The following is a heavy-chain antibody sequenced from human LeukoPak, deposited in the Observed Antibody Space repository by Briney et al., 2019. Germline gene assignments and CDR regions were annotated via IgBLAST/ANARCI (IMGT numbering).Heavy chain of an antibody. CDR2: INHSGST. CDR3: ARGSCSGGSCYPSYIDY. D-gene: IGHD2-15*01. Sequence: SETLSLTCAVYGGSFSGYYWSWIRQPPGKGLEWIGEINHSGSTNYNPSLKSRVTISVDTSMNQFSLKLSSVTAADTAVYYCARGSCSGGSCYPSYIDYWGQGTLVTVSS. CDR1: GGSFSGYY. V-gene: IGHV4-34*01. J-gene: IGHJ4*02.